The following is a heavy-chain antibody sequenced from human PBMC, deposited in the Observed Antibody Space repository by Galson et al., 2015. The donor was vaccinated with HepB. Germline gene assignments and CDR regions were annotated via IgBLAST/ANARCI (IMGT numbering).Heavy chain of an antibody. J-gene: IGHJ4*02. Sequence: SLRLSCAASGFTFSNYGMHWVRQAPGKGLEWVAVILYDGSNKYYADSVKGRFTISRDNSKNTLYLQMNSLGVEDTAVYYCAKDTGGYYDSSGYYDYWGQGTLVTVSS. CDR2: ILYDGSNK. V-gene: IGHV3-30*18. CDR3: AKDTGGYYDSSGYYDY. CDR1: GFTFSNYG. D-gene: IGHD3-22*01.